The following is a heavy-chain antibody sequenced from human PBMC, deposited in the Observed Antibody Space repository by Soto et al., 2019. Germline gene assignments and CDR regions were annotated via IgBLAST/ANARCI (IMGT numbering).Heavy chain of an antibody. Sequence: GGSLRLSCAASGFTFSNAWMNWVRQAPGKGLEWVGRIKSKTDGGTTDYAAPVKGRFTISRDDSKNTLYLQMNSLKTEDTAVYYCTTDRAQSPIEYYYYYYGMDVWGQGTTVTVSS. CDR3: TTDRAQSPIEYYYYYYGMDV. J-gene: IGHJ6*02. CDR1: GFTFSNAW. V-gene: IGHV3-15*07. CDR2: IKSKTDGGTT.